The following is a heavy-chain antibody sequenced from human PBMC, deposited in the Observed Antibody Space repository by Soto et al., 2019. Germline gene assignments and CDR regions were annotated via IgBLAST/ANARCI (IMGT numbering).Heavy chain of an antibody. D-gene: IGHD3-22*01. Sequence: PSETLSLTCTVSGGSISSGGYYWSWIRQHPGKGLEWIGYIYYGGSTYYNPSLKSRVTISVDTSKNQFSLKLSSVTAADTAVYYCARLSDYDSSGYYYYFDYWGQGTLVTVSS. CDR2: IYYGGST. J-gene: IGHJ4*02. V-gene: IGHV4-31*03. CDR1: GGSISSGGYY. CDR3: ARLSDYDSSGYYYYFDY.